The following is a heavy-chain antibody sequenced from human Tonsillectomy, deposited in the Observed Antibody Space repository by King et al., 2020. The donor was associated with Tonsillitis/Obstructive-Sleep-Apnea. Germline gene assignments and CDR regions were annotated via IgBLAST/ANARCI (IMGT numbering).Heavy chain of an antibody. CDR2: IYSGGST. D-gene: IGHD6-19*01. CDR3: ARVQISSSGWYDYFDY. Sequence: VQLVESGGGLIQPGGSLRLSCAASGFTVSSNYMSRVRQAPGKGLEWVSVIYSGGSTYYADSVKGRFTISRDNSKNTLYLQMNSLRAEDTAVYYCARVQISSSGWYDYFDYWGQGTLVTVSS. V-gene: IGHV3-53*01. J-gene: IGHJ4*02. CDR1: GFTVSSNY.